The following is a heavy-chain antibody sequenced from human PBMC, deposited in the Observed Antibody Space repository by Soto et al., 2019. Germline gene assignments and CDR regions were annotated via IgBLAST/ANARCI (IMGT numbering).Heavy chain of an antibody. CDR1: GGSISSYY. V-gene: IGHV4-59*08. Sequence: QVQLQESGPGLVKPSETLSLTCTVSGGSISSYYWSWIRQPPGKGLEWIGYIYYSGSTNYNPSLKSRVTISVDTSKNQFSLKLSSVTAADTAVNYCARRYGDYFDFWGQGTLVTVSS. CDR3: ARRYGDYFDF. CDR2: IYYSGST. J-gene: IGHJ4*02. D-gene: IGHD4-17*01.